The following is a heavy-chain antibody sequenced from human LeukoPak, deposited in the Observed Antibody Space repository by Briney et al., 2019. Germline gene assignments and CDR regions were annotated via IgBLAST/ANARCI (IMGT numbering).Heavy chain of an antibody. Sequence: GSLRLSCAASGFTFSFYAMSWLRQPPGKGLEWIGEINHSGSTNYNPSLKSRVTISVDTSKNQFSLKLSSVTAADTAVYYCAKSAGFIAVAGAIDYWGQGTLVTVSS. D-gene: IGHD6-19*01. V-gene: IGHV4-34*08. CDR3: AKSAGFIAVAGAIDY. J-gene: IGHJ4*02. CDR1: GFTFSFYA. CDR2: INHSGST.